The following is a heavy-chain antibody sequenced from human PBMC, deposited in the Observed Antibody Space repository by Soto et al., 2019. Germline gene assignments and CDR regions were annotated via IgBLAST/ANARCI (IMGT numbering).Heavy chain of an antibody. CDR2: IYYSGST. J-gene: IGHJ4*02. Sequence: PSETLSLTCTVSGGSISSSSYYWGWIRQPPGKGLEWIGSIYYSGSTYYNPSLKSRVTISVDTSKNQFSLKLSSVTAAGTAVYYCARLAVSVAGPSFDYWGQGTMVTVSS. CDR1: GGSISSSSYY. D-gene: IGHD6-19*01. V-gene: IGHV4-39*01. CDR3: ARLAVSVAGPSFDY.